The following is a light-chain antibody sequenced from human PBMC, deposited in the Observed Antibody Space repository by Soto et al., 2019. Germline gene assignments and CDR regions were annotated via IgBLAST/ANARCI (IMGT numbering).Light chain of an antibody. V-gene: IGKV3-20*01. J-gene: IGKJ1*01. CDR3: QQYGSSGM. CDR1: QSVSNNY. Sequence: EILFTQSPGTLSLSPGERATLSCRASQSVSNNYLAWYQPKPGKAPRLLIYGASNRATGIPDRLSGSGSGTDFTLTIRRLEPEDFAVYDCQQYGSSGMFGQGTKVDIK. CDR2: GAS.